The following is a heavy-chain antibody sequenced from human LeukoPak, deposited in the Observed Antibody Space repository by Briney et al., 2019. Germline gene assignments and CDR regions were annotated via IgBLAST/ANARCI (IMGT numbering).Heavy chain of an antibody. CDR3: ARTYTMVDAFDI. V-gene: IGHV4-59*01. CDR1: GGSISSYY. D-gene: IGHD3-10*01. Sequence: SETLSLTCTVSGGSISSYYWSWIRQPPGKGLEWIGYIYYSGSTNYNPSLKSRVTISVDTSKNQFSLKLSSVTAADTAVYYCARTYTMVDAFDIWGQGTMVTVSS. CDR2: IYYSGST. J-gene: IGHJ3*02.